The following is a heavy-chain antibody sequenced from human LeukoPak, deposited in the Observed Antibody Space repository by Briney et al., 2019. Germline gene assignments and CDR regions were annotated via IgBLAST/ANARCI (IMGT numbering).Heavy chain of an antibody. J-gene: IGHJ4*02. CDR1: GGSISTSSYY. CDR3: ARHSTVVTSHFDY. Sequence: SETLSPTCTVSGGSISTSSYYWGWIRQPPGKGLEWIGSLYYNGATYYDPSLKSRVTISIDTSKNQFSLKLSSVTAADTAVYYCARHSTVVTSHFDYWGQGTLVTVSS. D-gene: IGHD4-23*01. V-gene: IGHV4-39*01. CDR2: LYYNGAT.